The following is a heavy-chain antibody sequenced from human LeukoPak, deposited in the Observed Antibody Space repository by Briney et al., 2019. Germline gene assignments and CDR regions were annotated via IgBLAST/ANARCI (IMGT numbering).Heavy chain of an antibody. Sequence: GGSLRLSCAASGFTFSSYEMNWVRQAPGKGLEWVSYISSSGSTIYYADSVKGRFTISRDNSKNTLYLQMGSLRAEDTAVYYCARGGSYCDYWGQGTLVTVSS. D-gene: IGHD3-16*01. CDR3: ARGGSYCDY. V-gene: IGHV3-48*03. CDR1: GFTFSSYE. J-gene: IGHJ4*02. CDR2: ISSSGSTI.